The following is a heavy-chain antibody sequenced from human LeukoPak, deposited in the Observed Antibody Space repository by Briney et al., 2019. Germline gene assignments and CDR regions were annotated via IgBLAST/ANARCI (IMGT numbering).Heavy chain of an antibody. D-gene: IGHD3-3*01. CDR2: ISSSSSYI. CDR1: GFTFSSYS. CDR3: ARDEDWSGYYGAFDI. Sequence: GGSLRLSCAASGFTFSSYSMNWVRQAPGKGLEWVSSISSSSSYIYYADSVKGRFTISRDNAKNSLYLQMNSLRAEDTAVYYCARDEDWSGYYGAFDIWGQGTMVTVSS. J-gene: IGHJ3*02. V-gene: IGHV3-21*01.